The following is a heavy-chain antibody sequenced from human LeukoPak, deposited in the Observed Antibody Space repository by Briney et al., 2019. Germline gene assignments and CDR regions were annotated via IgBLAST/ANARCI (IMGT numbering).Heavy chain of an antibody. D-gene: IGHD3-3*01. V-gene: IGHV1-18*01. Sequence: GASVKVSCKASGYTFTSYGISWVRQAPGQGLEWMGWISAYNGDTDYAQKLQGRVTMTTDTSTSTAYMELRSLRSDDTAVYYCARGFMANLEWLLGAWGQGTLVTVSS. CDR1: GYTFTSYG. J-gene: IGHJ5*02. CDR3: ARGFMANLEWLLGA. CDR2: ISAYNGDT.